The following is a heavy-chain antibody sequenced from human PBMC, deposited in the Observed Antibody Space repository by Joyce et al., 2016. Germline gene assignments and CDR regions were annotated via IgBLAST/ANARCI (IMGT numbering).Heavy chain of an antibody. CDR3: ATAVRGSSTSL. CDR1: GFTFSNYW. CDR2: IKNDGTDK. J-gene: IGHJ4*02. Sequence: EVQLVESGGGLVQPGGSLRFSCAASGFTFSNYWMRGVRQAAGKGLESVANIKNDGTDKYYVDSVRGRFTISRDNAKNSLYLQMTGPRVEDTAVYYCATAVRGSSTSLWGQGTPVTVSS. D-gene: IGHD3-10*02. V-gene: IGHV3-7*03.